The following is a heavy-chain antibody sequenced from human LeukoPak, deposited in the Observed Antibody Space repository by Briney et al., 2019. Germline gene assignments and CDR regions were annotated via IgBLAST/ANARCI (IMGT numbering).Heavy chain of an antibody. CDR2: ISYDGSNK. Sequence: PGRSLRLSCAASGFTFSSYAMHWVRQAPGKGLEWVAVISYDGSNKYYADSVKGRFTISRDNSKNTLYLQMNSLRAEDTAVYYCAKDGFAEMATIGPDYWGQGTLVTVSS. V-gene: IGHV3-30-3*01. CDR3: AKDGFAEMATIGPDY. J-gene: IGHJ4*02. CDR1: GFTFSSYA. D-gene: IGHD5-12*01.